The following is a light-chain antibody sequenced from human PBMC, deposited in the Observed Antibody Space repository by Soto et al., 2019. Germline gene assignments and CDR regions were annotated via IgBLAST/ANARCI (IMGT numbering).Light chain of an antibody. CDR1: QSVRSS. CDR3: QQYNNWPQT. Sequence: EMLMTQSPATLSVSPGGRATLSCRASQSVRSSVAWYQQKPGQAPRLLIYGASTRATGIPARISGSGSGTEFTLTITSLQSEDFAVYYCQQYNNWPQTFGQGTKVDI. V-gene: IGKV3-15*01. CDR2: GAS. J-gene: IGKJ1*01.